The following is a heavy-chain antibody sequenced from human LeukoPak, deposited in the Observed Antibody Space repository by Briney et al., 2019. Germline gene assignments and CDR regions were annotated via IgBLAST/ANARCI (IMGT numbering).Heavy chain of an antibody. D-gene: IGHD1-1*01. V-gene: IGHV3-21*01. J-gene: IGHJ4*02. CDR2: ISGSNSYI. CDR1: GFTFSSYT. Sequence: GGSLRLSCAASGFTFSSYTMHWIRQAPGKGLGWVSSISGSNSYIFYADSVKGRFTVSRDNAKDSLYLQMNSLRAEDTAVYYCARALTTLTYEGYWGQGTLVTVSS. CDR3: ARALTTLTYEGY.